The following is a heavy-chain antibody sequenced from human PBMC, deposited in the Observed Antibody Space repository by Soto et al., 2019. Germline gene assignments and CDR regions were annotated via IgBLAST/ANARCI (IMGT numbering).Heavy chain of an antibody. CDR3: TTVTDSSNVLIFFDY. Sequence: GGSPRLSCAASGFTFSNAWINWVRQAPGKGMEWVGRIKSKTDGGTTDYAAPEKARIAISSDDSKNLVNIQLNSLKTEYTGIYYCTTVTDSSNVLIFFDYWGNGNLVTVSS. V-gene: IGHV3-15*07. D-gene: IGHD3-22*01. J-gene: IGHJ4*01. CDR2: IKSKTDGGTT. CDR1: GFTFSNAW.